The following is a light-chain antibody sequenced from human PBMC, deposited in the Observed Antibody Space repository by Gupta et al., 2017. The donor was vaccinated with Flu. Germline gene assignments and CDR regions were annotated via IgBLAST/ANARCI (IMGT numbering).Light chain of an antibody. CDR1: ALPKKY. Sequence: QTARITCAGDALPKKYAYWYQQKSGQAPVLIIYEDRKRPSGIPERFSGSSSGTMATLTISGAQVEDEADYYCYSTDTSGNHRVFGGGTKLTVL. CDR2: EDR. CDR3: YSTDTSGNHRV. V-gene: IGLV3-10*01. J-gene: IGLJ3*02.